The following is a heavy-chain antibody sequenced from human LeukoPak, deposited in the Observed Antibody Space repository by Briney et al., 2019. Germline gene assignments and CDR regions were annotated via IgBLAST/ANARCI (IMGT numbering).Heavy chain of an antibody. J-gene: IGHJ4*02. Sequence: GGSLRLSCAGSGFTFRSYAMQWVRQAPGKGLEWVSYITYNSGTIFYADSVKGRFTISRDNAKDSLYLQMSSLRDEDTAVYYCARDSGYSYADDYWGQGTLVTVSS. CDR1: GFTFRSYA. D-gene: IGHD5-18*01. V-gene: IGHV3-48*02. CDR2: ITYNSGTI. CDR3: ARDSGYSYADDY.